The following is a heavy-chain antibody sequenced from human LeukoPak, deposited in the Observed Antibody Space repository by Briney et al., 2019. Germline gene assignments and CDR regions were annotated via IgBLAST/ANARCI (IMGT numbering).Heavy chain of an antibody. CDR2: FDPEDGET. D-gene: IGHD4-17*01. Sequence: ASVKVSCKVSGYTLTELSMHWVRQAPGKGLEWMGGFDPEDGETIYAQKFRGRVTMTEDTSTDTAYMELSSLRSEDAAVYYCATDPNADYGVDYWGQGTLVTVSS. CDR3: ATDPNADYGVDY. J-gene: IGHJ4*02. CDR1: GYTLTELS. V-gene: IGHV1-24*01.